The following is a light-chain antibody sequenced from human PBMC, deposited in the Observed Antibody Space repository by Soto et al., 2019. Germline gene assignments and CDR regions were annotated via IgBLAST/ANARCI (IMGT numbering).Light chain of an antibody. V-gene: IGLV2-14*01. J-gene: IGLJ1*01. CDR1: SSDVGAYNY. CDR2: DDT. CDR3: TSYTSISTYV. Sequence: QSVLTQPASVSGPPGQSITISCTGTSSDVGAYNYVSWYQHHPGKAPRLVIYDDTNRPSGISDRFSGSKSGNTASLTISGLLAEDEADYYCTSYTSISTYVFGTGTKLTVL.